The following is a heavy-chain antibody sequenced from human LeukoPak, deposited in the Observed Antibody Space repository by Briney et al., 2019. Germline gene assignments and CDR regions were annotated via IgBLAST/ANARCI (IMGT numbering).Heavy chain of an antibody. J-gene: IGHJ4*02. CDR3: ARVIGSYGDSAY. D-gene: IGHD4-17*01. CDR1: GFTFSSFS. Sequence: GGSLRLSCAASGFTFSSFSMNWVRQAPGKGLEWISYITDRSGYTYYADSVKGRFIISRDNAKDSLYRQMNNLRAEDTAVYYCARVIGSYGDSAYWGQGTLVTVAS. CDR2: ITDRSGYT. V-gene: IGHV3-21*05.